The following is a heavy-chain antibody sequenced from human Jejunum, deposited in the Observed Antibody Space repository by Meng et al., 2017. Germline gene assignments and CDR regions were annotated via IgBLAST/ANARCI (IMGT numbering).Heavy chain of an antibody. Sequence: GESLKISCAASGFAFSGNWMTWVRQVPGKGLEWVACLNQDGSAKYYLDSVKGRFTISRDYVKNSLYLQMNSLRADDTAVYYCATVGDGYIYESRGSWGQGTLVTVSS. V-gene: IGHV3-7*01. J-gene: IGHJ5*02. CDR2: LNQDGSAK. CDR1: GFAFSGNW. D-gene: IGHD5-18*01. CDR3: ATVGDGYIYESRGS.